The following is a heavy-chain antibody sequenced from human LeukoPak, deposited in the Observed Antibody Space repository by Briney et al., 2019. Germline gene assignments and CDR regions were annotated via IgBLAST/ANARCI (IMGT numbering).Heavy chain of an antibody. D-gene: IGHD3-22*01. CDR2: ISSSSSYI. CDR3: ARMGPYYDSSGYLFDY. Sequence: GGSLRLSCAASGFTFSSYSMNWVRQAPGKGLEWVSSISSSSSYIYYADSVKGRFTIPRDNAKNSLYLQMNSLRAEDTAVYYCARMGPYYDSSGYLFDYWGQGTLVTVSS. CDR1: GFTFSSYS. V-gene: IGHV3-21*01. J-gene: IGHJ4*02.